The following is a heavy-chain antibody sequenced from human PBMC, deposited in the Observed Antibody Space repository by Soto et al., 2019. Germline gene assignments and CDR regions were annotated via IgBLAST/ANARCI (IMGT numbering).Heavy chain of an antibody. Sequence: ASVKVSCKASGYTFTGYYMHWVRQAPGQGLEWMGWINPNSGGTNYAQKFQGWVTMTRDTSISTAYMELSRLRSDDTAVYYCARALSHFTHYNYRAVGGKGPTVTVPS. CDR2: INPNSGGT. CDR1: GYTFTGYY. D-gene: IGHD3-3*02. V-gene: IGHV1-2*04. J-gene: IGHJ6*03. CDR3: ARALSHFTHYNYRAV.